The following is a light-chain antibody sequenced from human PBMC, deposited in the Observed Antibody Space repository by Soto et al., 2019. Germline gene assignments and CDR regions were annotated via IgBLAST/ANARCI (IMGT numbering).Light chain of an antibody. CDR1: QSVSSN. Sequence: EIVMTQSPATLSVSPGERATLSCRASQSVSSNLAWYQQKPGQAPRLLIYGASTRATGIPATFSGSGSGTEFTLTISSLQSEDSAFYYCRQYNNWPLTFGQGTRLEIK. J-gene: IGKJ5*01. V-gene: IGKV3-15*01. CDR3: RQYNNWPLT. CDR2: GAS.